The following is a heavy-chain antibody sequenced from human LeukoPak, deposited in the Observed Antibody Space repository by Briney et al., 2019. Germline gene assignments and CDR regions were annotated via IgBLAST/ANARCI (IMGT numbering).Heavy chain of an antibody. V-gene: IGHV1-2*02. D-gene: IGHD1-26*01. CDR3: ARARQWGLLLYNWFDP. Sequence: ASVKVSCKASGYTFTGYYMHWVRQAPGQGLEWMGWINPNSGGTNYAQKFQGRVTMTRDTSISTAYMELSRLRSDDTAVYYCARARQWGLLLYNWFDPWGQGTLVTVSS. J-gene: IGHJ5*02. CDR1: GYTFTGYY. CDR2: INPNSGGT.